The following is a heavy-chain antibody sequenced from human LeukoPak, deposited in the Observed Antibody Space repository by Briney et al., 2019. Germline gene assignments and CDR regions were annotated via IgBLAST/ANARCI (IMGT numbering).Heavy chain of an antibody. J-gene: IGHJ4*02. Sequence: GASVKVSCKASGYTFTGYYMHWVRQAPGQGLEWMGWINPNSGDTNYAQKFQGRVTMTGDTSITTAYMELSRLTSDDTAVYYCARDAWLVGATNLCYFDYWGQGTLVTVSS. D-gene: IGHD1-26*01. CDR1: GYTFTGYY. CDR3: ARDAWLVGATNLCYFDY. CDR2: INPNSGDT. V-gene: IGHV1-2*02.